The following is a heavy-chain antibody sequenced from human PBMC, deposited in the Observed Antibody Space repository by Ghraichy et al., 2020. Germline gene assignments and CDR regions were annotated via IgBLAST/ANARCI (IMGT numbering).Heavy chain of an antibody. D-gene: IGHD3-9*01. V-gene: IGHV4-59*02. CDR3: AGNFVSRFPY. Sequence: SETLSLTCTVSGGSVSGHYWSWIRQPPGKGLEWIGYIYYNGSTNYNPSLKSRVTISVDTSKNQFSLKLSSVTAADTAVYYCAGNFVSRFPYWGQGTLFTVSS. CDR1: GGSVSGHY. J-gene: IGHJ4*02. CDR2: IYYNGST.